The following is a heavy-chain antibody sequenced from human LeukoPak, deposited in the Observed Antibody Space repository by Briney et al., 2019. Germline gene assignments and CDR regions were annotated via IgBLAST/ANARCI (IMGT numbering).Heavy chain of an antibody. Sequence: SETLSLTCAVYGGSFSGYYWSWIRQPPGKGLEWIGEINHSGSTNYNPSLKSRVTISVDTSKNQFSLKLSSVTAADTAVYYCARRPARSPHFVDILTGYYKGGPFDYWGQGTLVTVSS. J-gene: IGHJ4*02. CDR1: GGSFSGYY. CDR2: INHSGST. D-gene: IGHD3-9*01. V-gene: IGHV4-34*01. CDR3: ARRPARSPHFVDILTGYYKGGPFDY.